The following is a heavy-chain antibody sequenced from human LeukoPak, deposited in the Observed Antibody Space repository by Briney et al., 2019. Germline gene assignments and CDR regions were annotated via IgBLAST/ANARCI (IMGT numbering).Heavy chain of an antibody. CDR3: ARYCSDISCYSFDV. CDR2: IYTGGST. J-gene: IGHJ3*01. CDR1: GFTVSSDY. Sequence: GGSLRLSCAPSGFTVSSDYMSWVRQAPGKGLEWVLVIYTGGSTYYADSVKGRFTISRDNSKNTLCLQMNSLRAEDTAVYYCARYCSDISCYSFDVWGQGTMVTVSS. V-gene: IGHV3-53*01. D-gene: IGHD2-2*01.